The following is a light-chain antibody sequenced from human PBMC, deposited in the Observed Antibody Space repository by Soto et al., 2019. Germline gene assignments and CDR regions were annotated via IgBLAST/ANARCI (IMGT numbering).Light chain of an antibody. CDR3: QQYGSSPST. CDR2: RAS. Sequence: EIVLTQSPGTLSLSPGERATLSSRASQSVSSSYLAWYQQKPGQAPRPLIYRASSSATGIPHRFSGSGSGTDFALTISRLEPEDFEVYYCQQYGSSPSTFGQGTKLEIK. V-gene: IGKV3-20*01. CDR1: QSVSSSY. J-gene: IGKJ2*01.